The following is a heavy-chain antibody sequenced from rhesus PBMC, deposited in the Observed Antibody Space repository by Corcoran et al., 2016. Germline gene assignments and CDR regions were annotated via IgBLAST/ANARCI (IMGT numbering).Heavy chain of an antibody. D-gene: IGHD4-23*01. CDR3: VGWMNTVTH. V-gene: IGHV1-200*01. CDR2: INPRNGNA. J-gene: IGHJ4*01. CDR1: GYPFTRYS. Sequence: QVQLVQSGAEVTNPWASVQVSCKASGYPFTRYSITLVRQAPGQGLEWMGWINPRNGNAAYAQKFQGRVTMTRDTSTSTAYMELSSRRSEDTAVYYCVGWMNTVTHWGQGVLVTVSS.